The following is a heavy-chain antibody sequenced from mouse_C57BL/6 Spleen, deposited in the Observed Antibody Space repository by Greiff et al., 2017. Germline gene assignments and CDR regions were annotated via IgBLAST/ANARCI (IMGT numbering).Heavy chain of an antibody. V-gene: IGHV6-3*01. CDR3: TGLNWERPPYYFDY. J-gene: IGHJ2*01. D-gene: IGHD4-1*01. CDR1: GFTFSNYW. Sequence: EVMLVESGGGLVQPGGSMKLSCVASGFTFSNYWMNWVRQSPEKGLEWVAQIRLKSDNYATHYAESVKGRFTISRDDSKSSVYLQMNNLRAEDTGIYYCTGLNWERPPYYFDYWGQGTTLTVSS. CDR2: IRLKSDNYAT.